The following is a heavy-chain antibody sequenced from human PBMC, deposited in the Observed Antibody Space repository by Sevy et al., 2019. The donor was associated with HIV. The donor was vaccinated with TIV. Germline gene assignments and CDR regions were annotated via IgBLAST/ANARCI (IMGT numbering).Heavy chain of an antibody. D-gene: IGHD5-18*01. V-gene: IGHV3-7*03. CDR2: IKKDGSGK. CDR3: AKDSGYSRFDP. Sequence: GSLRLSCAASGFTFSSYWMSWVRQAPGKGLEWVANIKKDGSGKYYVGSVKGRFTISRDNAQNSLYLQMNSLGAEDTAVYFCAKDSGYSRFDPWGQGTLVTVSS. J-gene: IGHJ5*02. CDR1: GFTFSSYW.